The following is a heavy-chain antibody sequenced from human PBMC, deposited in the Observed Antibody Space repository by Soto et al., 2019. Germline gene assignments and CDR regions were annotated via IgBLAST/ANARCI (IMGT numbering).Heavy chain of an antibody. J-gene: IGHJ3*02. CDR2: IYYSGST. Sequence: QLQLQESGPGLVKPSETLSLTCTVSGGSISSSSYYWGWIRQPPGKGLEWIGIIYYSGSTYYNPSIKSRVHISVETPKNQFSLRLSSVTAADTAVYYCARKINYYDSSGYYTDDAFYIWGQGTMVTVSS. CDR3: ARKINYYDSSGYYTDDAFYI. V-gene: IGHV4-39*01. D-gene: IGHD3-22*01. CDR1: GGSISSSSYY.